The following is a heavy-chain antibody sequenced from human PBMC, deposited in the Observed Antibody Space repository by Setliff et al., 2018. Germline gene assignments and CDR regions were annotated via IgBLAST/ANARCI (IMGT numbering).Heavy chain of an antibody. Sequence: GASVKVSCKASGGTFSGYGISWVRQAPGQGLEWMGWISAYDGNTRFAQNIQGRVTLTTDTPTSTAYMELRSLRSDDTAVYYCARSPPNRGFGSGWYGDFWGQGTLVTVSS. V-gene: IGHV1-18*01. CDR1: GGTFSGYG. J-gene: IGHJ4*02. CDR2: ISAYDGNT. CDR3: ARSPPNRGFGSGWYGDF. D-gene: IGHD6-19*01.